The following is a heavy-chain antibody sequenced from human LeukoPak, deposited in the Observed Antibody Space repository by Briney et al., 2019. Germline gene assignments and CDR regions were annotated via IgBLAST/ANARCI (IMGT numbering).Heavy chain of an antibody. CDR2: IYYSGTT. D-gene: IGHD4-11*01. Sequence: PSETLSLTCTVSGGSISSGAYYWSWIRQHPGKGLEWISYIYYSGTTYYNPSLKSRLTISLDTSKNQFSLKLTSVTAADTAVYYCVRGPARDYSNYWGQGSLVTVSS. CDR1: GGSISSGAYY. J-gene: IGHJ4*02. V-gene: IGHV4-31*03. CDR3: VRGPARDYSNY.